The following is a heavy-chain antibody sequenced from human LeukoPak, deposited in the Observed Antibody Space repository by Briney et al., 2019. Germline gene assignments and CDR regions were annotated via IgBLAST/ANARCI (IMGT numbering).Heavy chain of an antibody. Sequence: PGGSLRLSCAASGFTFSSYWMHWVRQAPGKGLVWVSRINSDGSSTSYADSVKGRFTISRDNAKNTLYLQMNSLRAEDTAVYYCARESSSGWYSRVRLGAFDIWGQGTMVTVSS. CDR2: INSDGSST. D-gene: IGHD6-19*01. CDR1: GFTFSSYW. CDR3: ARESSSGWYSRVRLGAFDI. V-gene: IGHV3-74*01. J-gene: IGHJ3*02.